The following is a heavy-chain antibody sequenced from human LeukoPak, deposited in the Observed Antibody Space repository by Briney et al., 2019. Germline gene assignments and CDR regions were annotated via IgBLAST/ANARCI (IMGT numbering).Heavy chain of an antibody. CDR3: ARTTLIRGNWFDP. CDR1: GDSVSSNSAA. CDR2: TYYRSKWYN. J-gene: IGHJ5*02. Sequence: SQTLSLTCAISGDSVSSNSAAWNRIRQSPSRGLEWLGRTYYRSKWYNDYAVSVKSRITINPDTSKNQFSLQLNSVTPEDTAVYYCARTTLIRGNWFDPWGQGTLVTVSS. D-gene: IGHD1-14*01. V-gene: IGHV6-1*01.